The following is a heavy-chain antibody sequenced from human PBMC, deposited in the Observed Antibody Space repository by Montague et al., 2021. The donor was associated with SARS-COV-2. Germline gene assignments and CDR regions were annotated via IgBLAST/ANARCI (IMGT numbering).Heavy chain of an antibody. CDR1: GGSISNSIYY. CDR3: ARPGRGYSYGLDAFEV. J-gene: IGHJ3*01. CDR2: IYYTGST. V-gene: IGHV4-39*01. D-gene: IGHD5-18*01. Sequence: SETLSLTCTVSGGSISNSIYYWGWIRQPPGKGLEWIGSIYYTGSTXYNPSLKSRVTISMNTSNNQFFLKLTSVTAADTAVYYCARPGRGYSYGLDAFEVWGRGTMVTVSS.